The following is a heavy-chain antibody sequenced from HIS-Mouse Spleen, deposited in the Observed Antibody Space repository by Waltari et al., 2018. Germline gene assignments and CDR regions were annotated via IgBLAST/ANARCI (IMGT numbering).Heavy chain of an antibody. CDR1: GGSISSGDYY. D-gene: IGHD2-15*01. V-gene: IGHV4-30-4*01. CDR2: IYYSGST. CDR3: ARGAPYCSGGSCYPKYYFDY. J-gene: IGHJ4*02. Sequence: QVQLQESGPGLVKPSQTLSLTCTVSGGSISSGDYYWSWIRQPPGKGLEWIGYIYYSGSTYSNPCLKSRVTISVDTSKNQFSLKLSSVTAADTAVYYCARGAPYCSGGSCYPKYYFDYWGQGTLVTVSS.